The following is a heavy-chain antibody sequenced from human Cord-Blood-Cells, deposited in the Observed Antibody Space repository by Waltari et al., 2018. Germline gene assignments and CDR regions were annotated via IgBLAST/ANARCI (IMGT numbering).Heavy chain of an antibody. CDR3: TTDLGSGWYSPGY. D-gene: IGHD6-19*01. J-gene: IGHJ4*02. CDR2: IKSKTDGGTT. Sequence: EVQLVESGGGLVKPGGSLRLSCAASGFTFSNAWMSWFRQAPGKGLEWVGRIKSKTDGGTTDYAAPVKGRFTISRDDSKNTLYLQMNSLKTEDTAVYYCTTDLGSGWYSPGYWGQGTLVTVSS. V-gene: IGHV3-15*01. CDR1: GFTFSNAW.